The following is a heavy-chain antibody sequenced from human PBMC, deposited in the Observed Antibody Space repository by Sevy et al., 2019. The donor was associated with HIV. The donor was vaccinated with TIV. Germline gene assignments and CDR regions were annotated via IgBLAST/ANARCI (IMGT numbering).Heavy chain of an antibody. J-gene: IGHJ4*02. D-gene: IGHD6-19*01. CDR1: GFTFSTYA. V-gene: IGHV3-23*01. Sequence: GGSLRLSCAASGFTFSTYAMSWVRQAPGKGLEWVSGIRGSGVTTYYADSVKGRFTISRDNSKNTLYLQMSSLTAEDTAVYYCAKAGVRVGGTFDLFYFDYWGQGTLVTVSS. CDR3: AKAGVRVGGTFDLFYFDY. CDR2: IRGSGVTT.